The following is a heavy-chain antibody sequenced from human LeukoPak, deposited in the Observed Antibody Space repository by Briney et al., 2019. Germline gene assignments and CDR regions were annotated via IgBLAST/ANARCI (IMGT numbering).Heavy chain of an antibody. V-gene: IGHV1-8*01. CDR1: GYTFTSYD. D-gene: IGHD5-24*01. CDR2: MNPNSGNT. Sequence: GASVKVSCKASGYTFTSYDINWVRQATGQGLEWMGWMNPNSGNTGYAQKFQGRVTMTRNTSISTAYMELSSLRSEDTAVYYCARGPMASPGMAQTIRRVWFDPWGQGTLVTVSS. J-gene: IGHJ5*02. CDR3: ARGPMASPGMAQTIRRVWFDP.